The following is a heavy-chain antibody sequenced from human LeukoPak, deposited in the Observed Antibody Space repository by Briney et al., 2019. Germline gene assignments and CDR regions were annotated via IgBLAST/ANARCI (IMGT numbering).Heavy chain of an antibody. V-gene: IGHV4-34*01. Sequence: SETLSLTCAVYGGSFSGYYWSWIRQPPGKGLEWIGEINHSGSTNYNPSLKSRVTISVDTSKNQFSLKLSSVTAADTAVYYCARSRYCSSTSCYLAYGAFDIWGQGTMVTVSS. CDR3: ARSRYCSSTSCYLAYGAFDI. J-gene: IGHJ3*02. CDR2: INHSGST. CDR1: GGSFSGYY. D-gene: IGHD2-2*01.